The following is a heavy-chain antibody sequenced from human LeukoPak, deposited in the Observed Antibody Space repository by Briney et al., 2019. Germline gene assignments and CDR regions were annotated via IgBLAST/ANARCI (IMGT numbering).Heavy chain of an antibody. CDR2: ISYSGST. J-gene: IGHJ5*02. D-gene: IGHD3-10*01. CDR3: ARRPSGFDP. CDR1: GVSISSTRYY. V-gene: IGHV4-39*07. Sequence: SETLSLTCTVSGVSISSTRYYWGWIRQPPGKGLEWLGSISYSGSTYYNPSLKGRVTISADTSKNQFSLNLNSVTAADTAVYYCARRPSGFDPWGQGTLVTVSS.